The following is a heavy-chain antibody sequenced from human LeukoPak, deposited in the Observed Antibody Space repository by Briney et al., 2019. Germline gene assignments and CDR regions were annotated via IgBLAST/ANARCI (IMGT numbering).Heavy chain of an antibody. CDR3: ARESIQYNWFDP. J-gene: IGHJ5*02. D-gene: IGHD6-6*01. CDR1: GGSISSYY. Sequence: PSETLSLTCTVPGGSISSYYWSWIRQPPGKGLEWIGYIYYSGSTNYNPSLKSRVTISVDTSKNQFSLKLSSVTAADTAVYYCARESIQYNWFDPWGQGTLVTVSS. V-gene: IGHV4-59*01. CDR2: IYYSGST.